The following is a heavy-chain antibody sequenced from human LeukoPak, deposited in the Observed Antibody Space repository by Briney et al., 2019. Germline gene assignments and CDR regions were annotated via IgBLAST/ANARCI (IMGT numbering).Heavy chain of an antibody. CDR2: INPNSGGT. J-gene: IGHJ6*02. CDR1: GYTFTGYY. D-gene: IGHD2-2*01. Sequence: ASVEVSCKASGYTFTGYYMHWVRQAPGQGLEWMGWINPNSGGTNYAQKFQGRVTMTRDTSIGTAYMELSRLRSDDTAVYYCARDLVVVQSYYYYYGMDVWGQGTTVTVSS. V-gene: IGHV1-2*02. CDR3: ARDLVVVQSYYYYYGMDV.